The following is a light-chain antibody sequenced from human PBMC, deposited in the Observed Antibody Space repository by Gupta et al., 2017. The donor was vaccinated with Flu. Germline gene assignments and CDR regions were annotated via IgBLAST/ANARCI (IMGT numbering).Light chain of an antibody. CDR1: SSDVGAYNY. CDR2: DVN. V-gene: IGLV2-11*01. Sequence: QSPLTQPRSVSGSPGQSVTISCTGTSSDVGAYNYVSWYQQHPGKASKLMIYDVNNRPPGVPDRFSGSKSGNTASLTISGLQPEDDADYYCSSYAGRYTWVFGGGTKLTVL. J-gene: IGLJ3*02. CDR3: SSYAGRYTWV.